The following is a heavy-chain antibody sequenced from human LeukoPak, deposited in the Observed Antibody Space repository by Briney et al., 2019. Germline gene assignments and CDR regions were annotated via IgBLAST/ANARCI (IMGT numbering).Heavy chain of an antibody. Sequence: SETLSLTCTVSGGSISSYYWSWIRQPPGKGLEWIGYIYYSGSTNYNPSLKSRVTISVDTSKNQFSLKLSSVTAADTAVYYCASGTGRPYCYDLKMDYWGQGTLVTVSS. CDR2: IYYSGST. CDR3: ASGTGRPYCYDLKMDY. J-gene: IGHJ4*02. D-gene: IGHD3-22*01. V-gene: IGHV4-59*01. CDR1: GGSISSYY.